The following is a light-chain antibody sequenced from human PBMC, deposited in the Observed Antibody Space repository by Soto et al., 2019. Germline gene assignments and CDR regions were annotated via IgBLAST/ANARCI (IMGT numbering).Light chain of an antibody. CDR1: QGIRND. V-gene: IGKV1-6*01. J-gene: IGKJ1*01. CDR3: LQDYNYPWT. CDR2: AAS. Sequence: AIQMTQSPSSLSVSVGDRVTFTCRASQGIRNDLVWYQQKPGEAPKLLIYAASSLPSGVPSRFSGSGSGTDFTLTISSLQPEDFATYYCLQDYNYPWTFGQGTKVEIK.